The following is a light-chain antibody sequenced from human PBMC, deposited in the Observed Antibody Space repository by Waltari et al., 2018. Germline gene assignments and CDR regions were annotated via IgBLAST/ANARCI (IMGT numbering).Light chain of an antibody. CDR3: AVWDDSLNGWM. CDR1: SSNIGSKT. Sequence: QSVVTQSPSASGPPGQRVTISLSGSSSNIGSKTVNWYQHLPGTAPKLLIHNNNQRPSGVPDRFSGSKSDTSASLAISGLQSEDEAEYYCAVWDDSLNGWMFGGGTKLTVL. J-gene: IGLJ3*02. CDR2: NNN. V-gene: IGLV1-44*01.